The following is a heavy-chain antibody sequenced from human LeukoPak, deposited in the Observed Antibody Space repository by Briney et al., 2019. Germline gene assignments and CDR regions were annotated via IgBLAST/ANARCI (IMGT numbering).Heavy chain of an antibody. J-gene: IGHJ4*02. Sequence: GGSLRLSCAASGFTFSSYWMHWVRQAPGKGLAWVSRINTDGSSTSNADSVKGRFTVSRDKAKNTLYLQLSSLRAEDTAVYYCARGGRFGELSSSLWGEGTLVTVSS. CDR2: INTDGSST. D-gene: IGHD3-10*01. V-gene: IGHV3-74*01. CDR1: GFTFSSYW. CDR3: ARGGRFGELSSSL.